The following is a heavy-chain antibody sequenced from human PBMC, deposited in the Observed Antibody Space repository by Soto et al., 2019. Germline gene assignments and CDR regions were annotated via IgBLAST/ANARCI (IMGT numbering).Heavy chain of an antibody. CDR2: ITSSGGST. Sequence: GGSLRLSCAASGFTFSNYAMSWVRQAPAKGLEFVSTITSSGGSTYYADSVKGRFTVSRDNSMNTLYLQMNSLRAEDTAVHYCAKGRHITIFGVVIIVPAFFDYWGQGTLVTVSS. CDR1: GFTFSNYA. J-gene: IGHJ4*02. V-gene: IGHV3-23*01. D-gene: IGHD3-3*01. CDR3: AKGRHITIFGVVIIVPAFFDY.